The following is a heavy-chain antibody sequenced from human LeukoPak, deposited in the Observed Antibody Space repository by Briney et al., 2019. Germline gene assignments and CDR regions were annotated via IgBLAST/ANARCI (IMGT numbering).Heavy chain of an antibody. CDR3: ARNSGSNRPVDC. J-gene: IGHJ4*02. V-gene: IGHV3-74*01. Sequence: GGSLRLSCAASGFTSSSYWMHWVRQAPGKGLVWISGINTDGSTTSYADSVKGRFTISRDNANNTLYLQMNSLRAEDTAVYYCARNSGSNRPVDCWGQGTLVAVSS. D-gene: IGHD1-26*01. CDR1: GFTSSSYW. CDR2: INTDGSTT.